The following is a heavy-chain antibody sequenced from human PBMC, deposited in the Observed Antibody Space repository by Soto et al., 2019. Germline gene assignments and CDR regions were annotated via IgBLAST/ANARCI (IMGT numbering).Heavy chain of an antibody. CDR1: GFTFSSYA. D-gene: IGHD2-8*02. CDR3: AVLATYYFDY. CDR2: ISYDGSNK. J-gene: IGHJ4*02. V-gene: IGHV3-30-3*01. Sequence: GGSLRLSCAASGFTFSSYAMHWVRQAPGKGLEWVAVISYDGSNKYYADSVKGRFTISRDNSKNTLYLQMNSLRAEDTAVYYCAVLATYYFDYWGQGTLVTVSS.